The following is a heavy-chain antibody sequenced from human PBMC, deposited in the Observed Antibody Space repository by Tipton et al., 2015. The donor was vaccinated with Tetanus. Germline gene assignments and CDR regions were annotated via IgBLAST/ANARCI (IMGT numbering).Heavy chain of an antibody. CDR2: ISGSGDST. V-gene: IGHV3-23*01. CDR1: GFTFSSYG. J-gene: IGHJ3*02. D-gene: IGHD3-10*01. Sequence: SLRLSCVASGFTFSSYGMSWVRQAPAKGLEWVSGISGSGDSTYYADSVKGRFTISRDNSKLYLQMNSLRAEDRAVYYCAKSRASSHYRGAFEIWGQGTMVTVSS. CDR3: AKSRASSHYRGAFEI.